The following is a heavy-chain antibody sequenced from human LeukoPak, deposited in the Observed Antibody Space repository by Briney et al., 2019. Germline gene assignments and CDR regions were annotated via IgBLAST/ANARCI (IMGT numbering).Heavy chain of an antibody. CDR2: IKQDGSEK. J-gene: IGHJ4*02. Sequence: GGSLRLSCAASGFTFSSYWMSWLRQAPGKGLEWLANIKQDGSEKYYVDSVKGRFTISRDNAKNSLYLQMNSLRAEDTAVYYCARDRGSYYRRYYFDYWGQGTLVTVSS. D-gene: IGHD1-26*01. CDR1: GFTFSSYW. V-gene: IGHV3-7*01. CDR3: ARDRGSYYRRYYFDY.